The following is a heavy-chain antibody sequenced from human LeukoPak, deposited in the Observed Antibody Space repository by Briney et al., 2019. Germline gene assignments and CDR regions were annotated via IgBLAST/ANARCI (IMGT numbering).Heavy chain of an antibody. CDR3: ARVSYYDFWSGLGMDV. V-gene: IGHV4-4*07. D-gene: IGHD3-3*01. CDR2: IYTSGST. Sequence: GSLRLSCAASGFTVSSNYMSWIRQPAGKGLEWIGRIYTSGSTNYNPSLKSRVTMSVDTSKNQFSLKLSSVTAADTAVYYCARVSYYDFWSGLGMDVWGKGTTVTVSS. J-gene: IGHJ6*03. CDR1: GFTVSSNY.